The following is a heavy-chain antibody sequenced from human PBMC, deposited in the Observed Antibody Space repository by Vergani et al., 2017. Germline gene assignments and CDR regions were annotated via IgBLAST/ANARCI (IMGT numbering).Heavy chain of an antibody. D-gene: IGHD2-2*01. V-gene: IGHV1-69*11. CDR1: GGTFSSYA. Sequence: QVQLVQSGAAVKKPGSSVKVSCKASGGTFSSYAISWVRQATGQGLEWMGRIIPIRGTANYAKKFQGRVTITADEYTSTAYMELSSPRSEDTAVYSCARDGGAVVPAAMGLYAFDIWGQGTMVTVSS. CDR2: IIPIRGTA. J-gene: IGHJ3*02. CDR3: ARDGGAVVPAAMGLYAFDI.